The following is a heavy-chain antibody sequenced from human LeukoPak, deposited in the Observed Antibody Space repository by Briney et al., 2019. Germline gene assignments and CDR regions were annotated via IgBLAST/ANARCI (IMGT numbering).Heavy chain of an antibody. CDR2: ISPYNGNT. Sequence: ASVKVSCKASGYSFTNYVINWVRQVPGQGLEWIGWISPYNGNTDYAQKLQGRVTLPTDTSTSTAYMELRSLRSDDTAVYYCARPGTSWYTTYYFDSWGQGTLVTVSS. CDR1: GYSFTNYV. V-gene: IGHV1-18*01. CDR3: ARPGTSWYTTYYFDS. D-gene: IGHD6-13*01. J-gene: IGHJ4*02.